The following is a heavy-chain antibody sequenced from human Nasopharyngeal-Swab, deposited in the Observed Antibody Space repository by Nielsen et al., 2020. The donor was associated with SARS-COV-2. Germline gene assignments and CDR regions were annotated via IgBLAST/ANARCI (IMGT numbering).Heavy chain of an antibody. CDR3: ARGRDYGDYVDYFDY. D-gene: IGHD4-17*01. CDR2: INHSGST. V-gene: IGHV4-34*01. Sequence: RQAPGKGLEWIGEINHSGSTNYNPSLKSRVTISVDTSKNQFSLKLSSVTAADTAVYYCARGRDYGDYVDYFDYWGQGTLVPSPQ. J-gene: IGHJ4*02.